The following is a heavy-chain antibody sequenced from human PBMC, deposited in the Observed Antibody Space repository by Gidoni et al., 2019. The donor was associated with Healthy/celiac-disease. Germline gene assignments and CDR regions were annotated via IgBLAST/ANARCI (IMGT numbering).Heavy chain of an antibody. Sequence: QVQLVQSGAEVKKPGASVKVSCKASGYTSTGYYMHWLRQAPGQWPEWMGWINPNSGGTNYAQKFQGWVTMTRDTSISTAYMELSRLRSDDTAVYYCARDLPYCSGGSCYYYYGMDVWGQGTTVTVSS. V-gene: IGHV1-2*04. CDR2: INPNSGGT. CDR1: GYTSTGYY. J-gene: IGHJ6*02. D-gene: IGHD2-15*01. CDR3: ARDLPYCSGGSCYYYYGMDV.